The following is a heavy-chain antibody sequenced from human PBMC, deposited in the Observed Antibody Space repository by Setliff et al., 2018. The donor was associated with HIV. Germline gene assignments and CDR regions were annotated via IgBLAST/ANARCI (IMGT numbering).Heavy chain of an antibody. CDR3: ARGGPFLPFYFNF. CDR1: GYIFTNYV. V-gene: IGHV1-3*01. CDR2: INAGNGDT. J-gene: IGHJ4*02. D-gene: IGHD3-16*01. Sequence: ASVKVSCKASGYIFTNYVIHWVRQAPGQRLEWLGWINAGNGDTRYSQKFQGRIYITRDTSATTVYMELSRLRSEDTGLYYCARGGPFLPFYFNFWGQGTLVTVSS.